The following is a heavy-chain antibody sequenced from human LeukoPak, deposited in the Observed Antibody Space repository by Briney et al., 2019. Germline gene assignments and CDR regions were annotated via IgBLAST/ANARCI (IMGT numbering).Heavy chain of an antibody. CDR2: INHSGSS. CDR1: GGSFSGYY. D-gene: IGHD3-22*01. CDR3: ARGLVKGRDSSGYYPHYYYYMDV. J-gene: IGHJ6*03. V-gene: IGHV4-34*01. Sequence: KPSETLSLTCAVYGGSFSGYYWSWIRQPPGKGLEWIGEINHSGSSNYNPSLKSRVTISVDTSKNQFSLKLSSVTAADTAVYYCARGLVKGRDSSGYYPHYYYYMDVWGTGTTVTVSS.